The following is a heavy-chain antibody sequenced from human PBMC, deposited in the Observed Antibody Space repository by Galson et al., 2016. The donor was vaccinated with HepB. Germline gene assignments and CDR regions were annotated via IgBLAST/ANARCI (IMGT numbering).Heavy chain of an antibody. D-gene: IGHD2-15*01. V-gene: IGHV1-18*01. Sequence: SVKVSCKASGYTFSNYGISWVRQAPGQGLEWMGWISASNGNTNYAQKVQGRVTMTKDTSTSTAYMELRSLRSDDTAVYYCARDDGGAFKYYNYAMDVWGQGTTVTVSS. CDR2: ISASNGNT. J-gene: IGHJ6*02. CDR3: ARDDGGAFKYYNYAMDV. CDR1: GYTFSNYG.